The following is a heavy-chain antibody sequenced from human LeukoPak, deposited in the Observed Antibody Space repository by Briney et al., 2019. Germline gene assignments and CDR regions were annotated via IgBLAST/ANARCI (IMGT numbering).Heavy chain of an antibody. Sequence: GGSLRLSCAASGFTFSSYAMSWVRQAPGKGLEWVSAISGGGGSTYYADSVKGRFTISRDNAESTLYLQMNSLRAEDTAAYYCAKGYDFWSGNGMDVWGQGTPVTVSS. V-gene: IGHV3-23*01. CDR1: GFTFSSYA. J-gene: IGHJ6*02. CDR3: AKGYDFWSGNGMDV. D-gene: IGHD3-3*01. CDR2: ISGGGGST.